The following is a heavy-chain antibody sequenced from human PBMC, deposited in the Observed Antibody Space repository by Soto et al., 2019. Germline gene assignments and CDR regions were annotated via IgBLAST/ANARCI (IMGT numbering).Heavy chain of an antibody. V-gene: IGHV4-34*01. CDR3: VRTGMVREVIIRRGYSYGFSWFDV. D-gene: IGHD3-10*01. CDR1: GGSFSGYY. J-gene: IGHJ5*02. CDR2: INHSGST. Sequence: QVQLQQWGAGLLKPSETLSLTCAVYGGSFSGYYWSWIRQPPGKGLEWIGEINHSGSTNYNPSLRSRVTISVDPSKSHFSLKRRSLTAADTAVYYWVRTGMVREVIIRRGYSYGFSWFDVWGQRTLVTVSS.